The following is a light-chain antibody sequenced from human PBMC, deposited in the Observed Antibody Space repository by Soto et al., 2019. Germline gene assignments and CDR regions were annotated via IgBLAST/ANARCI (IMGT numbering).Light chain of an antibody. Sequence: IVLTQSPATLSLSPGERATLSCRASQSVSTYLAWYQQKSGQAPRLLIYDVSKRATGIPPRFSGSGAGTDFTLTSRSLEPEDSATYYCQQRRSSLTFGGGTKVEIK. J-gene: IGKJ4*01. CDR1: QSVSTY. V-gene: IGKV3-11*01. CDR2: DVS. CDR3: QQRRSSLT.